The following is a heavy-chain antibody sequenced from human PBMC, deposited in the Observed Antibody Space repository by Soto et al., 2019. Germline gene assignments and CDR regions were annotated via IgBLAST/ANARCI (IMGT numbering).Heavy chain of an antibody. CDR3: ARHDLSWSSSSGPGYGYYYYMDV. V-gene: IGHV4-59*08. D-gene: IGHD6-6*01. CDR1: GGSISSYY. J-gene: IGHJ6*03. CDR2: IYYSGST. Sequence: SGTLSLTCTVSGGSISSYYWSWIRQPPGKGLEWIGYIYYSGSTNYNPSLKSRVTISVDTSKNQFSLKLSSVTAADTAVYYCARHDLSWSSSSGPGYGYYYYMDVWGKGTTVTVSS.